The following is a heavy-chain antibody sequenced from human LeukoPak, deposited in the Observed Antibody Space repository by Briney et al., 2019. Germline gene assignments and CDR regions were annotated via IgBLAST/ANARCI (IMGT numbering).Heavy chain of an antibody. CDR2: IYPGDSDT. J-gene: IGHJ4*02. CDR1: GYSFSTYW. Sequence: GESLKISCKGSGYSFSTYWIGWVRQMPGKGLEWMGIIYPGDSDTRYSPSFQGQVTISADKSISTAYLQWSSLKASDTAMYYCAGSKAAIDSPFDYWGQGTLVTVSS. CDR3: AGSKAAIDSPFDY. V-gene: IGHV5-51*01. D-gene: IGHD2-2*01.